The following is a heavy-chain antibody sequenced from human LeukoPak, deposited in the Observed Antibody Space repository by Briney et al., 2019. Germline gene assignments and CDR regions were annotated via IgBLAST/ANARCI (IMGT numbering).Heavy chain of an antibody. CDR1: GGSISSGGYY. D-gene: IGHD2-2*01. CDR2: IYYSGST. J-gene: IGHJ6*03. V-gene: IGHV4-31*03. CDR3: ARSYCSSTSCSPYYYYYMDV. Sequence: PSETLSLTCTVSGGSISSGGYYWSWIRQHPGNGLEWIGYIYYSGSTYYNPSLKSRVTISVDTSKNQFSLKLSSVTAADTAVYYCARSYCSSTSCSPYYYYYMDVWGKGTTVTVSS.